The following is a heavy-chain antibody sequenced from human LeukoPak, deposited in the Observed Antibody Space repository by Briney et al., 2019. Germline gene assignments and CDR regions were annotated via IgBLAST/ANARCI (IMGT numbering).Heavy chain of an antibody. V-gene: IGHV4-34*01. Sequence: SETLSLTCAVYGDSFDGFYWNWLRQSPGKGLEWLGEVNYSGMSDYNPALESRIAISADASKRQFSLRLSSLTAADTAVYYCAIRLTTSRLATATTWFDPWGQGTLVSVSS. D-gene: IGHD1-1*01. CDR2: VNYSGMS. J-gene: IGHJ5*02. CDR1: GDSFDGFY. CDR3: AIRLTTSRLATATTWFDP.